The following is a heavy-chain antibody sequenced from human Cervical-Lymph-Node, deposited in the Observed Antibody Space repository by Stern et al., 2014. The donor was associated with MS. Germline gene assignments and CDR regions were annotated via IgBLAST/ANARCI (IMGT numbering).Heavy chain of an antibody. CDR2: VHPRGTT. V-gene: IGHV4-4*02. CDR1: GDSISGSTDW. D-gene: IGHD2-21*01. Sequence: QVQLQESGPGLVRPSGTLSLTCGVSGDSISGSTDWGRWVRQPPGKGLGWNGEVHPRGTTNYNPSLKSRVTISVDTANNQFSLNLNSVTAADTADYYCARVKWYFDLWGRGTLVTVSS. J-gene: IGHJ2*01. CDR3: ARVKWYFDL.